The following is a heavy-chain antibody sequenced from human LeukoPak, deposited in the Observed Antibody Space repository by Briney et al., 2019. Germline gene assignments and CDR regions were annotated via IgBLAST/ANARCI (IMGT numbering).Heavy chain of an antibody. Sequence: PSETLSLTCTVSGGSIRSIGYYWGWIRPLPGRGLEWIGTLYNSGTSYYNPSLKSRATISIDTSKNQFSLKLSSVTAADTAVYYCARSNNNCNGPSNFDYWGQGTLVTVSS. CDR2: LYNSGTS. D-gene: IGHD1-1*01. CDR1: GGSIRSIGYY. V-gene: IGHV4-39*01. CDR3: ARSNNNCNGPSNFDY. J-gene: IGHJ4*02.